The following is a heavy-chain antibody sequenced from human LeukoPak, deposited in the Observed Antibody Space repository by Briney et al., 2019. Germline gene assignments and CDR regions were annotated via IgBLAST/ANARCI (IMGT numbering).Heavy chain of an antibody. CDR2: IKSKIDGGTI. V-gene: IGHV3-15*01. CDR3: TTRRQDGC. Sequence: GGSLRLSCVASGFTFSDAWMSWVRQAPGKGLEWVGRIKSKIDGGTIDYGAPMKGRFTISRDDSRNTLHLQMNSLKTEDTAVYYCTTRRQDGCWGQGTLVTVS. D-gene: IGHD6-25*01. J-gene: IGHJ4*02. CDR1: GFTFSDAW.